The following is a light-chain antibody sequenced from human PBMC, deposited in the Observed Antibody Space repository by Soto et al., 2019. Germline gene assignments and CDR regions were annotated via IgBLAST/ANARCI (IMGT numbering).Light chain of an antibody. Sequence: QSVLARPSSVSGSPGQSITISCTGTSTDVGGYNYVSWYQHHPGKGPKLIIYEVNNRPSGVSDRFSGSKSGNKASLTISNLEAEDESDYYCGSYTSTDTPFVFGTGTKLTVL. CDR3: GSYTSTDTPFV. J-gene: IGLJ1*01. CDR2: EVN. V-gene: IGLV2-14*01. CDR1: STDVGGYNY.